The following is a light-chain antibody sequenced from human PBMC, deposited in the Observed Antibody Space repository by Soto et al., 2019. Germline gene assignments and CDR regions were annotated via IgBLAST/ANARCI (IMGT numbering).Light chain of an antibody. V-gene: IGKV3-11*01. CDR2: DAS. CDR1: QSVNSY. Sequence: EIVLTRSPATLSLSPGERATLSCRASQSVNSYLAWYQQKPGQAPRLLIYDASNRATGIPARFSGSGSGTDFTLTISSLEPEDFAVYYCQQGSNWPLTFGGGTKVEIK. CDR3: QQGSNWPLT. J-gene: IGKJ4*01.